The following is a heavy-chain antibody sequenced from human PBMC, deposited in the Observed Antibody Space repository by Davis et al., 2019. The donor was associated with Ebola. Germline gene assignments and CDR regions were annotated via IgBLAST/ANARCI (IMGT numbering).Heavy chain of an antibody. CDR2: FYPGGNT. CDR1: GFTVNNNY. Sequence: GESLKISCAASGFTVNNNYMSWVRQAPGKGLEWVSVFYPGGNTYYADSVKGRFTISRDNSKNTLYLQMNSLRAEDTAVYYCARDIRLYDFWSGYDYWGQGTLVTVSS. V-gene: IGHV3-66*02. D-gene: IGHD3-3*01. J-gene: IGHJ4*02. CDR3: ARDIRLYDFWSGYDY.